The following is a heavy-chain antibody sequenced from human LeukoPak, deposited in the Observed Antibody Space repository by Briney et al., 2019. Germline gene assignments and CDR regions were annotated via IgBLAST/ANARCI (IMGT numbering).Heavy chain of an antibody. CDR2: IIPILGIA. V-gene: IGHV1-69*04. CDR3: ARDLKKVWFDP. CDR1: GGTFSSYA. J-gene: IGHJ5*02. Sequence: ASVKVSCKASGGTFSSYAISWVRQAPGQGLEWMGRIIPILGIANYAQKFQGRVTITADKSTSTAHMELSSLRSEDTAVYYCARDLKKVWFDPWGQGTLVTVSS.